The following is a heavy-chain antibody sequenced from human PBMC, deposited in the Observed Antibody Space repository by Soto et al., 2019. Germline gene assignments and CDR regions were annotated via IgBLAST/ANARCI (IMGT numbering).Heavy chain of an antibody. CDR2: INHSGST. Sequence: SETLSLTCAVYGGFFIGYYWSWIRHPPGKGLEWIGEINHSGSTNYNPSLKSRVTISVDTSKNQFSLKLSSVTAADTAVYYCARDCIAARRRGGYYYYVLDVWGQGTTVTGSS. D-gene: IGHD6-6*01. V-gene: IGHV4-34*01. CDR3: ARDCIAARRRGGYYYYVLDV. CDR1: GGFFIGYY. J-gene: IGHJ6*02.